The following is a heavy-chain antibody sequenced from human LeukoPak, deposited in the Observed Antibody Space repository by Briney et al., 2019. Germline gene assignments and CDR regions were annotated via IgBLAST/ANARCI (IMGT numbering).Heavy chain of an antibody. CDR1: GGSFSGYY. V-gene: IGHV4-34*01. Sequence: SETLSLTCAVYGGSFSGYYWSWIRQPPGKGLEWIGEINHSGSTNYNPSLKSRVTISVDTSKNQFSLKLSSVTAADTAVYYCARAPVAGTRRYYGMDVWGQGTTVTVSS. D-gene: IGHD6-19*01. CDR3: ARAPVAGTRRYYGMDV. CDR2: INHSGST. J-gene: IGHJ6*02.